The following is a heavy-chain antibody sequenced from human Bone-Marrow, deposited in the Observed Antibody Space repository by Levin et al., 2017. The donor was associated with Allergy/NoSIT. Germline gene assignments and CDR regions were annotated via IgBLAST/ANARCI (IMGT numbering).Heavy chain of an antibody. D-gene: IGHD1-26*01. Sequence: GGSLRLSCAASGFTFSSYWMHWVRQAPGKGLVWVSRINSDGSSTSYADSVKGRFTISRDNAKNTLYLQMNSLRAEDTAVYYCARVGVVFESGSYYELFDYWGQGTLVTVSS. CDR3: ARVGVVFESGSYYELFDY. J-gene: IGHJ4*02. CDR1: GFTFSSYW. CDR2: INSDGSST. V-gene: IGHV3-74*01.